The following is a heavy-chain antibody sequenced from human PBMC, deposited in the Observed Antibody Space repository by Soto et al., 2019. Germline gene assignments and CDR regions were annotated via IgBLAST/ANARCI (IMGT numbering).Heavy chain of an antibody. CDR2: ISSSSSYI. J-gene: IGHJ6*02. CDR3: VKDGSSGWPYFYDMDV. V-gene: IGHV3-21*01. D-gene: IGHD6-19*01. Sequence: PGGSLRLSCAASGFTFSSYSMNWVRQAPGKGLEWVSSISSSSSYIYYADSVKGRFTISRDNAKNSLYLQMNSLRAEDTAVYYCVKDGSSGWPYFYDMDVWGQGTTVTVS. CDR1: GFTFSSYS.